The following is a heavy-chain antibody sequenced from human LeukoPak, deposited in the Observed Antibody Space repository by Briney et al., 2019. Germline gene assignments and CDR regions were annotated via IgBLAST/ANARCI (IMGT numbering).Heavy chain of an antibody. D-gene: IGHD3-22*01. J-gene: IGHJ4*02. CDR1: GGSISSSSYY. Sequence: SETLSLTCTISGGSISSSSYYWGWIRQPPGKGLEWIGSIYYSGSTYYNPSLKSRVTISVDTSKNQFSLKLSSVTAADTAVYYCARSWDSSGCYSEYFDYWGQGTLVTVSS. CDR2: IYYSGST. CDR3: ARSWDSSGCYSEYFDY. V-gene: IGHV4-39*01.